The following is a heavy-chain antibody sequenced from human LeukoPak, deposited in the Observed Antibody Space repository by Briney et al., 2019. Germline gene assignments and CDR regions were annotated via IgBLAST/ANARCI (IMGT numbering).Heavy chain of an antibody. J-gene: IGHJ4*02. CDR1: GGTFSSYG. V-gene: IGHV1-69*04. CDR2: IIPILNIA. Sequence: SVKASCKASGGTFSSYGIIWVRQAPGQGLEWMGRIIPILNIADYAQKFQGRVTITADTSTSTAYMELSSLRSEDTAVYYCARFGGSGSYPFDYWGQGTLVTVSS. CDR3: ARFGGSGSYPFDY. D-gene: IGHD3-10*01.